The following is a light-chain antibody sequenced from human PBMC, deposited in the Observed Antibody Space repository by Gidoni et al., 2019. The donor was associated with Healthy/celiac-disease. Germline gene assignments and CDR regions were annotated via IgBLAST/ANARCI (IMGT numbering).Light chain of an antibody. V-gene: IGLV1-44*01. CDR2: SNN. Sequence: QSVRPPPPPASGTPGQRITISCSGSRSNIGSNTVNWYQHRPGTAPKLIIYSNNQRPSGVPDRFSCSKSGTSASLAISGLQSEDEADYYCTAWDDSLNGLVFGGGTKLTVL. CDR3: TAWDDSLNGLV. CDR1: RSNIGSNT. J-gene: IGLJ3*02.